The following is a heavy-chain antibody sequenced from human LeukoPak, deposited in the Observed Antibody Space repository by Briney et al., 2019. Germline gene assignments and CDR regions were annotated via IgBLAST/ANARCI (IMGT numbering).Heavy chain of an antibody. CDR2: INSDGSST. Sequence: GGSLRLSCAAPGFTFSSYWMHWVRQAPGKGLVWVSRINSDGSSTSYADSVKGRFTISRDNAKNTLYLQMNSLRAEDTAVYYCARDRIVVVPAAISYYYGMDVWGQGTTVTVSS. J-gene: IGHJ6*02. D-gene: IGHD2-2*02. CDR1: GFTFSSYW. V-gene: IGHV3-74*01. CDR3: ARDRIVVVPAAISYYYGMDV.